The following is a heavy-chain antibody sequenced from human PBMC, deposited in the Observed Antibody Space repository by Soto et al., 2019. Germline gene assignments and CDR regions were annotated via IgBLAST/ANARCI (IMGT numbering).Heavy chain of an antibody. D-gene: IGHD2-8*01. J-gene: IGHJ6*02. CDR1: GYTFTTYD. Sequence: QVQLVQSGAEVKKPGASVKVSCKASGYTFTTYDISWVRQAPGQGLEWMGRISTYNGNTNYPQSLQGKLTMTAVTSTAPRPLELRSLSSDATAVYYGARDPYHVLMVNAPNLYGRDVWGQGTTVVVS. CDR3: ARDPYHVLMVNAPNLYGRDV. CDR2: ISTYNGNT. V-gene: IGHV1-18*01.